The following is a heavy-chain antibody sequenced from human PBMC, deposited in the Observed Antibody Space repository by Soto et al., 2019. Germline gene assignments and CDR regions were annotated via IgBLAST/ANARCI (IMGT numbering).Heavy chain of an antibody. V-gene: IGHV1-46*01. CDR2: INPSGGTT. J-gene: IGHJ4*02. CDR1: GYSFTNYY. CDR3: ARESIAVLAAFDY. D-gene: IGHD6-6*01. Sequence: QVQLVQAGAEVKKPGASGKVSGKASGYSFTNYYVHWVRQAPGQGLEWMGIINPSGGTTVFAQKFQGRVTMTRDTSTSTVYMELSSLRSEDTAVYYCARESIAVLAAFDYWGQGTLVTVSS.